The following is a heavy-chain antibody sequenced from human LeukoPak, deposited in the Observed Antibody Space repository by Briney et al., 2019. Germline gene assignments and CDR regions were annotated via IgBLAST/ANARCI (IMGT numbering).Heavy chain of an antibody. V-gene: IGHV1-2*02. D-gene: IGHD3-16*01. CDR3: ARGRRILGGPENAGDFFDF. Sequence: ASVEVSCKASGYTFTDYYLHWVRQAPGQGLKWMGWINPNSGATHYAQSFQARVTMTRDTSIASSYMELTGLESDDTAVYYCARGRRILGGPENAGDFFDFWGQGSLVTVSS. J-gene: IGHJ4*01. CDR2: INPNSGAT. CDR1: GYTFTDYY.